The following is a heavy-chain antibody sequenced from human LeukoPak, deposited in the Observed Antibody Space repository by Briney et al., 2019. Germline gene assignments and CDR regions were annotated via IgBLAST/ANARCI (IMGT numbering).Heavy chain of an antibody. D-gene: IGHD3-16*02. J-gene: IGHJ4*02. Sequence: SETLSLTCTVSGGSISSYYWSWIRQPAGKGLEWIGRIYTSGSTNYNPSLKSRVTMSVDTSKNQFSLKLSSVTAADTAVYYCARYGDYYDYVWGSYRYGGSFDYWGQGTLVTVSS. CDR3: ARYGDYYDYVWGSYRYGGSFDY. V-gene: IGHV4-4*07. CDR2: IYTSGST. CDR1: GGSISSYY.